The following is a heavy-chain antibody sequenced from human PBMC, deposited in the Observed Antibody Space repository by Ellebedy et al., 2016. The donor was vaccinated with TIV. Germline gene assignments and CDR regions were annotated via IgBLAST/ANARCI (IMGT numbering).Heavy chain of an antibody. J-gene: IGHJ4*02. V-gene: IGHV3-15*07. CDR3: TTELCSSGCFPGIY. CDR1: GFIFSNAW. CDR2: IKTTTGGGVT. D-gene: IGHD2-15*01. Sequence: PGGSLRLSCAASGFIFSNAWVNWVRQAPGKGLEWVGRIKTTTGGGVTDYAAPVKGRFIISRDDSKNTLYLQMNSLKTEDTAVYYCTTELCSSGCFPGIYWGQGTLVTVSS.